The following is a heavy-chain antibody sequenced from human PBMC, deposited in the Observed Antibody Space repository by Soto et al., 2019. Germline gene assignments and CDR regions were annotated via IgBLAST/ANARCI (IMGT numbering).Heavy chain of an antibody. V-gene: IGHV4-59*12. CDR1: GGSISSYY. CDR3: ARDRPGSKNYFDY. Sequence: ASETLSLTCTVSGGSISSYYWSWIRQPPGKGLEWIGYFYYSGSTNYNPSVKGRFTISRDNAKNTVYLQMNSLRDEDTAVYYCARDRPGSKNYFDYWGQGKMVTVSS. CDR2: FYYSGST. D-gene: IGHD3-10*01. J-gene: IGHJ4*02.